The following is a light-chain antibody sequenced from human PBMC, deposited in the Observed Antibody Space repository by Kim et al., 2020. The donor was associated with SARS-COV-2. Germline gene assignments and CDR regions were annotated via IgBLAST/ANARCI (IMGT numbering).Light chain of an antibody. CDR1: PGVSTN. V-gene: IGKV3-15*01. Sequence: VSPGETAALSCRARPGVSTNLAWYQKQPGQAPRLLIYGASTRATDIPARFSGSGSGTEFTLTISGLQSEDFAVYYCQQCDSWPRTFGQGTKVDIK. CDR2: GAS. CDR3: QQCDSWPRT. J-gene: IGKJ1*01.